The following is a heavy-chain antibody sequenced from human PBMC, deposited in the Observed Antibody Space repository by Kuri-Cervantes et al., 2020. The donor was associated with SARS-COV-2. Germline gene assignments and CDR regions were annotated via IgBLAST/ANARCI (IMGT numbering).Heavy chain of an antibody. V-gene: IGHV3-64D*06. CDR1: GFTVSSNY. CDR2: ISSNGGST. J-gene: IGHJ4*02. D-gene: IGHD2-2*01. Sequence: GESLKISCAASGFTVSSNYMSWVRQAPGKGLEYVSAISSNGGSTYYADSVKGRFTISRDNSKNTLYLQMSSLRAEDTAVYYCVKVGTGSTSLRDYWGQGTLVTCSS. CDR3: VKVGTGSTSLRDY.